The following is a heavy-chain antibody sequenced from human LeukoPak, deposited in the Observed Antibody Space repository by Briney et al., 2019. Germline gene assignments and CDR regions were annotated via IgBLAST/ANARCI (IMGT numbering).Heavy chain of an antibody. CDR1: GFTFSSYA. CDR2: ISGSGGST. Sequence: GGSLRLSCAASGFTFSSYAMSWARQAPGKGLEWVSVISGSGGSTYHADSVKGRFTISRDNAKNSLYLQMNSLRAEDTAIYYCTRVGYIDEGIDYWGQGTLVTASS. J-gene: IGHJ4*02. D-gene: IGHD5-24*01. CDR3: TRVGYIDEGIDY. V-gene: IGHV3-23*01.